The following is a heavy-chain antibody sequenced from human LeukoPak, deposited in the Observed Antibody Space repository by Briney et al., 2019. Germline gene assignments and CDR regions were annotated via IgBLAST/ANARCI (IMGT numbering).Heavy chain of an antibody. D-gene: IGHD6-6*01. V-gene: IGHV3-30-3*01. CDR1: GFTFSSYA. J-gene: IGHJ5*02. Sequence: GGSLRLSCAASGFTFSSYAMHWVRQAPGKGLEWVAVISYDGSNKYYADSVKGRFTISRDNSKNTLYLQMNSLRAEDTAVYYCARSYSSSSESTWGQGTLVTVSS. CDR3: ARSYSSSSEST. CDR2: ISYDGSNK.